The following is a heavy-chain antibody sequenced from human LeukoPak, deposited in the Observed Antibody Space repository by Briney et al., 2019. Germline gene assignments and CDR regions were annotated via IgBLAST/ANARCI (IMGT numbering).Heavy chain of an antibody. V-gene: IGHV1-18*01. J-gene: IGHJ6*03. D-gene: IGHD4-17*01. CDR2: ISAYNGNT. Sequence: ASVKVSCKASGGTFSSYAISWVRQAPGQGLEWMGWISAYNGNTNYAQKLQGRVTMTTDTSTSTAYMELRSLRSDDTAMYYCARRGGKNYGDYLLYYYYMDVWGKGTTVTVSS. CDR3: ARRGGKNYGDYLLYYYYMDV. CDR1: GGTFSSYA.